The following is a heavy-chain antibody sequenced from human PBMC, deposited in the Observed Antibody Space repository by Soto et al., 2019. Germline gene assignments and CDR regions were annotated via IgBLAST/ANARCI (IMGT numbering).Heavy chain of an antibody. CDR1: GGSFSGYY. V-gene: IGHV4-34*01. CDR2: INHSGST. CDR3: ARRRTSYGMDV. Sequence: SDTLSLTCAVYGGSFSGYYWSWIRQPPGKGLEWIGEINHSGSTNYNPSLKSRVTISVDTSKNQFSLKLSSGTAADTAVYYCARRRTSYGMDVWGQGTTVTVSS. J-gene: IGHJ6*02.